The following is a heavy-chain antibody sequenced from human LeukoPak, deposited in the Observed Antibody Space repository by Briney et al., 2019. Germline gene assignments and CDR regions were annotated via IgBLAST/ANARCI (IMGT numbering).Heavy chain of an antibody. CDR2: IDHYTGNT. V-gene: IGHV1-2*02. CDR1: GYTFVGYY. D-gene: IGHD5-12*01. Sequence: ASVKVSCKASGYTFVGYYLHCLRQAPGQVLEWMAWIDHYTGNTDYAQKFQGRITVTRDTSVSTTYMELSWLTSDDTARYYCAREYSASEHWGQGTLVTVSS. J-gene: IGHJ4*02. CDR3: AREYSASEH.